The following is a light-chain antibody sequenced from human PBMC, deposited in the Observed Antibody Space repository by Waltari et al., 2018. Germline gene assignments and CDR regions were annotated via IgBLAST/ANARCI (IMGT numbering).Light chain of an antibody. CDR1: QNILHTSHRKNS. CDR3: QQYHSAPLT. Sequence: DIVMTQSPDSLAVSLGEMATIYCRSSQNILHTSHRKNSLAWFQQKPGQPPKLLIYWTSTRESGVPDRFSGSGSGTDFTLTISSLQAEDVAVYYCQQYHSAPLTFGGGTKVEIK. J-gene: IGKJ4*01. CDR2: WTS. V-gene: IGKV4-1*01.